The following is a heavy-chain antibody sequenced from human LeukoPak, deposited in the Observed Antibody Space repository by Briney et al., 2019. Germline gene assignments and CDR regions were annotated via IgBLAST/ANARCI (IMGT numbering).Heavy chain of an antibody. CDR2: ITWNSGSV. V-gene: IGHV3-9*03. Sequence: GGSLRLSCAASGFTFHDYAMHWVRHVPGKGVEWVSGITWNSGSVLYADSVRGRFTISRDNAKNSLYLQMNSLRPEDMAFYYCAKGLGVASLIVDALDMWGQGTMVTV. D-gene: IGHD3/OR15-3a*01. CDR3: AKGLGVASLIVDALDM. CDR1: GFTFHDYA. J-gene: IGHJ3*02.